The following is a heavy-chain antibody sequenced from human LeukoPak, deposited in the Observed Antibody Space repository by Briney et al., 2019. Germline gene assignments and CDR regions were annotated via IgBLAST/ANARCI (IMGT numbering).Heavy chain of an antibody. CDR3: AKDVLLFLEWLPQENMNAYDI. CDR2: ISGSGGNT. Sequence: GGSLRLSCAASGFTFNNYAMSWVRQAPGKGLEWVSAISGSGGNTYYADSVKGRFTISRDNSKNTLYLQMNSLRAEDTAIYYCAKDVLLFLEWLPQENMNAYDIWAKGQWLLSLQ. V-gene: IGHV3-23*01. J-gene: IGHJ3*02. D-gene: IGHD3-3*01. CDR1: GFTFNNYA.